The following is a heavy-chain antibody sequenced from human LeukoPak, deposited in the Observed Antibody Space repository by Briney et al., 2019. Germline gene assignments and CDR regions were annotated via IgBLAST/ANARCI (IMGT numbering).Heavy chain of an antibody. CDR1: GFTFSNHA. Sequence: GGSLRLSCVVSGFTFSNHAMHWVRQAPGKGLEWVAVTSYDGTYNYYADSVKGRFTISRDNSKNTLYLQMNSLRAEDTAVYYCATTHLLWFGEPPNYWGQGTLVTVSS. V-gene: IGHV3-30*03. D-gene: IGHD3-10*01. CDR3: ATTHLLWFGEPPNY. CDR2: TSYDGTYN. J-gene: IGHJ4*02.